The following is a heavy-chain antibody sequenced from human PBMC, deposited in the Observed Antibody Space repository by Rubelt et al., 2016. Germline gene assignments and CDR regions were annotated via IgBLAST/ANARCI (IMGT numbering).Heavy chain of an antibody. J-gene: IGHJ3*01. CDR3: ARSNTLEV. Sequence: EEQLVESGGALVQPGGSLRLSCEASGFTLSSHWLIWVRQVPGRGLEWVASLKQDGSENSYVDSVRGRFTITRDNARNSGYLNMNSLRVEDTAVYYCARSNTLEVWGQGTVVTVSS. CDR2: LKQDGSEN. V-gene: IGHV3-7*01. CDR1: GFTLSSHW.